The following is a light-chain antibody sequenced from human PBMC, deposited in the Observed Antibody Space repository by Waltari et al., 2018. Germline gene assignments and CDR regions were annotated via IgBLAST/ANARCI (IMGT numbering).Light chain of an antibody. CDR3: QQYGSSRGIT. V-gene: IGKV3-20*01. CDR1: QSVSSSY. Sequence: EIVLTQSPGTLSLSPGERATLSCRASQSVSSSYLAWYQQKPGQAPRLLIYGASSRATGIPYRFSGSRSGTDFTLTISRLEPEDFAVYYCQQYGSSRGITFGQGTRLEIK. CDR2: GAS. J-gene: IGKJ5*01.